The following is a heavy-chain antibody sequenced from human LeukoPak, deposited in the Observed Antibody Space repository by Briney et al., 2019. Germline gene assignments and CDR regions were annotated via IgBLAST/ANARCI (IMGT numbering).Heavy chain of an antibody. CDR1: GCTFTSYA. Sequence: ASVKVSCKASGCTFTSYALSWVRQAPGQGLEWMGRIIPNIGITNYAQTFQGRVTITADKSTTTAYMELSSLRSEDTAVYYCSIEPPYRDYDHIGRTWRSRGNAFVTWGQRTMGTVSS. D-gene: IGHD5-12*01. V-gene: IGHV1-69*04. CDR2: IIPNIGIT. J-gene: IGHJ3*02. CDR3: SIEPPYRDYDHIGRTWRSRGNAFVT.